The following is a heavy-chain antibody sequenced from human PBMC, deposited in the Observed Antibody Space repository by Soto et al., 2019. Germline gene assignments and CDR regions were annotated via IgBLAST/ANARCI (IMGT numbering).Heavy chain of an antibody. CDR3: TTDREDTDYGDYEDAFDI. J-gene: IGHJ3*02. Sequence: PGGSLRLSCAASGFTFSSYWMHWVRQAPGKGLEWVGRIKSKTDGGTTDYAAPVKGRFTISRDDSKNTLYLQMNSLKTEDTAVYYCTTDREDTDYGDYEDAFDIWGQGTMVTVSS. V-gene: IGHV3-15*07. CDR2: IKSKTDGGTT. D-gene: IGHD4-17*01. CDR1: GFTFSSYW.